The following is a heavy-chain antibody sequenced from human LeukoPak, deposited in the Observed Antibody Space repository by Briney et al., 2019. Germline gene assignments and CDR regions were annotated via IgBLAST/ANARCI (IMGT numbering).Heavy chain of an antibody. CDR3: AREGEELLWFGESLYYMDV. CDR1: GGSISSGSYY. J-gene: IGHJ6*03. Sequence: PSETLSLTCTVSGGSISSGSYYWSWIRQPAGKGLEWIGRIYTSGSTNYNPSLKSRVTMSVDTSKNQFSLKLSSVTAADTAVYYCAREGEELLWFGESLYYMDVWGKGTTVTVSS. CDR2: IYTSGST. D-gene: IGHD3-10*01. V-gene: IGHV4-61*02.